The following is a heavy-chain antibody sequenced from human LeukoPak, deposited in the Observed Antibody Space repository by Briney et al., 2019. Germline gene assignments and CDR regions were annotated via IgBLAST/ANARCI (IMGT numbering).Heavy chain of an antibody. CDR2: KKEDGSAK. CDR1: RLTLRRDA. Sequence: GGSLSLSCAPSRLTLRRDAMSCVRRAPEEGVECVAKKKEDGSAKYSVDSVKGRFTISRDNAKNPLYLKMNSLRAEDTAVYYCARDSPGYGAYDLGWGQGALVTVSS. J-gene: IGHJ1*01. D-gene: IGHD5-12*01. V-gene: IGHV3-7*04. CDR3: ARDSPGYGAYDLG.